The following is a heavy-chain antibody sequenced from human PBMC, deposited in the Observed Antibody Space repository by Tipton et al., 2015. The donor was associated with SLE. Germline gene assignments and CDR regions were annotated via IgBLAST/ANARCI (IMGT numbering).Heavy chain of an antibody. J-gene: IGHJ4*02. CDR1: GGSISSSSYY. CDR3: ARHDYGDYGYFDY. Sequence: TLSLTCTVSGGSISSSSYYWGWIRQPPGKGLEWIGSIYYSGSTYSNPSLKSRVTISVDTPKNEFSLKLSSVTAADTAVYYCARHDYGDYGYFDYWGQGTLVTVSS. CDR2: IYYSGST. D-gene: IGHD4-17*01. V-gene: IGHV4-39*01.